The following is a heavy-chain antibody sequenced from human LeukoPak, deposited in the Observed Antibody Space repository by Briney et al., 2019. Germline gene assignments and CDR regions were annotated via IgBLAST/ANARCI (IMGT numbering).Heavy chain of an antibody. CDR3: ASRETFYFYYMDV. V-gene: IGHV4-34*01. Sequence: SSETLSLTCTVSGGSFNLYAWTWIRQPPGEGLEWIAEIGHGGSINFNPSLKSRVTVSLDTSKNQFSLSLSSVTAADTAVYYCASRETFYFYYMDVWGNGTTVTVSS. CDR2: IGHGGSI. D-gene: IGHD1-26*01. CDR1: GGSFNLYA. J-gene: IGHJ6*03.